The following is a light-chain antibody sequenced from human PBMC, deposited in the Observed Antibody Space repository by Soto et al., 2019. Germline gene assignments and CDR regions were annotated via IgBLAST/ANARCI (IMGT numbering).Light chain of an antibody. CDR1: QSISSW. J-gene: IGKJ1*01. Sequence: DIQMTQSPSTLSASVGDRVTITCRASQSISSWLACYQQKPGKDPKLLIYDASSLESGVPSRFSGSGSGTEFTLTISSLQPDDFATYYCQQYKSYSPVTFGPWTKVEIQ. CDR3: QQYKSYSPVT. V-gene: IGKV1-5*01. CDR2: DAS.